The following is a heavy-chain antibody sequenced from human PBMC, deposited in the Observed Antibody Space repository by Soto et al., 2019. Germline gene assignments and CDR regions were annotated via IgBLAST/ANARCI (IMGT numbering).Heavy chain of an antibody. J-gene: IGHJ4*02. CDR1: GFSFSAYA. D-gene: IGHD3-22*01. CDR3: AKDVLYYFDSSGHQDFFDY. V-gene: IGHV3-23*01. CDR2: ITASGGST. Sequence: EVQLLESGGGLGQPGGSLRLSCAGSGFSFSAYAMSWVRQAPGKGLEWVSAITASGGSTFYADSVKGRFTISRDNSKNTLHLQMNSLRVEDTATYFCAKDVLYYFDSSGHQDFFDYWGQGTLVTVSS.